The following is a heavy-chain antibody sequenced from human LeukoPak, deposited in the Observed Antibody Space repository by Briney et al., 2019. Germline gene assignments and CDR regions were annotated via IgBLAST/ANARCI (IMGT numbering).Heavy chain of an antibody. J-gene: IGHJ4*02. CDR1: GFTVNSNY. CDR2: IYSGGST. CDR3: ATTGSGSYYDY. Sequence: GGSLRLSCAASGFTVNSNYMTWVRQAPGKGLEWVPVIYSGGSTYYADSVKGRFTISRDNAKNTLFLQMNSLRAEDTAVYYCATTGSGSYYDYWGQGTPVTVSS. D-gene: IGHD1-26*01. V-gene: IGHV3-53*01.